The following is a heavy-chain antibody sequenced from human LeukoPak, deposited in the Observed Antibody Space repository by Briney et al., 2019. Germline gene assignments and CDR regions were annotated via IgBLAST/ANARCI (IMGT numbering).Heavy chain of an antibody. CDR2: INPSGGST. J-gene: IGHJ4*02. CDR1: GYTFTSYY. V-gene: IGHV1-46*01. CDR3: ARDPGYCSGGSCFLFDY. D-gene: IGHD2-15*01. Sequence: ASVKVSCKASGYTFTSYYMHWVRQAPGQGLEWMGIINPSGGSTSYAQKFQGRVTMTRDTSTSTVYMELSSLRSEDTAVYYCARDPGYCSGGSCFLFDYWGQGTLVTVSS.